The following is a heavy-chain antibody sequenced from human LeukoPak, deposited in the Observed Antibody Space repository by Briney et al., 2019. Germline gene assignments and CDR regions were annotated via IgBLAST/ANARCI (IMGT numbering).Heavy chain of an antibody. V-gene: IGHV1-18*01. J-gene: IGHJ6*03. D-gene: IGHD5-24*01. CDR2: ISAYNGNT. CDR3: ARTEMATTDDYYYYMDV. CDR1: GYTFTSYG. Sequence: ASVKVSCKASGYTFTSYGISWVRQAPGQGLEWMGWISAYNGNTNYAQKLQGRVTMTTDTSTSTAYMELRSLRSDDTAVYYCARTEMATTDDYYYYMDVWGKGTTVTVYS.